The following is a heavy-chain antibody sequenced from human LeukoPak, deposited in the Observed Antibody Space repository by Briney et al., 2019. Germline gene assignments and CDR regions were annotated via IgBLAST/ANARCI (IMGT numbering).Heavy chain of an antibody. J-gene: IGHJ4*02. D-gene: IGHD3-10*01. V-gene: IGHV4-4*07. CDR3: ARRRWGYGSGSYDY. CDR2: IYTSGST. Sequence: ADTLSLMCTVSGGSLSYFYWSWMRQPAGKGLEWLGRIYTSGSTNYNPSLKSRVTMSVDTSKKQFSLKLSSVTAADTAVYDCARRRWGYGSGSYDYWGQGTLVTVSS. CDR1: GGSLSYFY.